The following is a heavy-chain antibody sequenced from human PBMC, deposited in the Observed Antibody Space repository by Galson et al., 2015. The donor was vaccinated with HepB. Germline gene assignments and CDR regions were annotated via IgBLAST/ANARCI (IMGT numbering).Heavy chain of an antibody. V-gene: IGHV3-23*01. D-gene: IGHD3-3*01. CDR3: AKGGRPTSPDRTWSEYYTWFDY. J-gene: IGHJ4*02. CDR1: GFSFRTYA. CDR2: ISATDGTT. Sequence: SLRLSCAASGFSFRTYAMSWVRQAPGKGLEWVAIISATDGTTYYADSVKGRFTISRDNYENALYLQMHSLSADDTATYYCAKGGRPTSPDRTWSEYYTWFDYWGQGTPVTVSS.